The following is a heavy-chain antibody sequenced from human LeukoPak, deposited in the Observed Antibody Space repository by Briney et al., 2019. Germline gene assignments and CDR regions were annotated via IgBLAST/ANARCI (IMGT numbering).Heavy chain of an antibody. Sequence: SETLSLTCTVSGGSISSYYWSWIRQPPGKGLEWIGYIYYSGSTNYNPSLKSRVTISVDTSKNQFSLKLSSVTAADTAVYYCARGDFWSAYYFDYWGQGTLVTVSS. D-gene: IGHD3-3*01. CDR3: ARGDFWSAYYFDY. CDR1: GGSISSYY. V-gene: IGHV4-59*01. CDR2: IYYSGST. J-gene: IGHJ4*02.